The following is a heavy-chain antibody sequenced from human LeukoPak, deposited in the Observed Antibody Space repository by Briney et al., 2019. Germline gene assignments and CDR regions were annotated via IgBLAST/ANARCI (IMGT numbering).Heavy chain of an antibody. CDR3: ARGRSSGWEGTTEDY. CDR1: GFTFSSYG. V-gene: IGHV3-30*02. Sequence: PGGSLRLSCAASGFTFSSYGMHWVRQAPGKGLEWVAFIRYDGSNKYYADSVKGRFTISRDNSKNTLYLQMNSLRAEDTAVYYCARGRSSGWEGTTEDYWGQGTLVTVSS. J-gene: IGHJ4*02. D-gene: IGHD6-19*01. CDR2: IRYDGSNK.